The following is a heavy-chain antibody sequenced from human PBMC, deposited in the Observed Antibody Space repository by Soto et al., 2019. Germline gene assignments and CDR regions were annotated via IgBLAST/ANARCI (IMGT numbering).Heavy chain of an antibody. D-gene: IGHD1-26*01. J-gene: IGHJ6*02. V-gene: IGHV4-34*01. Sequence: SETLSLTCAVYGGSFSGYYWSWIRQPPGKGLEWIGEINHSGSTNYNPSLKSRVTISVDTSKNQFSLKLSSVTAADTAVYYCARGGDNLPVGAAYYYYYGMDVWGQGTTVTVSS. CDR1: GGSFSGYY. CDR2: INHSGST. CDR3: ARGGDNLPVGAAYYYYYGMDV.